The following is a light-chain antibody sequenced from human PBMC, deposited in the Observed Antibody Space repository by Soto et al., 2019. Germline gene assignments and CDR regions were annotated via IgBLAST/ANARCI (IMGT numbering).Light chain of an antibody. CDR3: QQYGSSWT. Sequence: EIVLTQSPGTLSLSPGERAPLSCRASQSVSSSYLAWYQQKPGQAPRLLIYGASSRATGIPDRFSGSGSGTDFTLTISRLEPEDFAVYYCQQYGSSWTVGQGTKVDIK. J-gene: IGKJ1*01. CDR1: QSVSSSY. CDR2: GAS. V-gene: IGKV3-20*01.